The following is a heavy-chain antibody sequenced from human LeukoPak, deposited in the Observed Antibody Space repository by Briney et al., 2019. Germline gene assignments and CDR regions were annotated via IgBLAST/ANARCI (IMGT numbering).Heavy chain of an antibody. J-gene: IGHJ3*02. CDR1: GFTFTNYW. CDR3: ARTREDAFDI. CDR2: INQDGSKK. Sequence: GGSLRLSCAASGFTFTNYWMNWVRQAPGKGLEWVANINQDGSKKYYVDSVKGRFTISRDNAKNSLYLQMNSLRAEDTAVYYCARTREDAFDIWGQGTMVTVSS. V-gene: IGHV3-7*01.